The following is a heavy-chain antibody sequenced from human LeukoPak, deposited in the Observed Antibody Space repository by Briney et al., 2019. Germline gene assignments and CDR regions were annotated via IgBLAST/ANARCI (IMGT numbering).Heavy chain of an antibody. J-gene: IGHJ4*02. CDR3: AKDLSVRKGSFDY. Sequence: GGSLRLSCAASGFTFSSYTIHWVRQAPGKGLEWVAVISSDGREKYYADSVEGRFTISRDNSMNTLYVQMSSLRAEDTAVYYCAKDLSVRKGSFDYWGQGTLVTVSS. V-gene: IGHV3-30*18. CDR2: ISSDGREK. CDR1: GFTFSSYT. D-gene: IGHD2/OR15-2a*01.